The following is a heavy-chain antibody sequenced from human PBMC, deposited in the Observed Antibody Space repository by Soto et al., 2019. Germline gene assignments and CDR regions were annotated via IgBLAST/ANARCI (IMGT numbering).Heavy chain of an antibody. CDR1: GXPLSSYD. CDR2: IGTAGDT. CDR3: ARERSSSGLDY. Sequence: GSLRLSCAASGXPLSSYDMPWVRQATGKGLEWVSAIGTAGDTYYPGSVKGRFTVSRENAKNSLYLEMNSLRPGDTAVYYCARERSSSGLDYWGQGTLAPVSS. J-gene: IGHJ4*02. V-gene: IGHV3-13*01. D-gene: IGHD6-13*01.